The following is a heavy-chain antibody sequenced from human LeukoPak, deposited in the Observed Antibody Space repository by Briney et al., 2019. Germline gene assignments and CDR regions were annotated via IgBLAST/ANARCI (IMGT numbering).Heavy chain of an antibody. CDR1: GFSFRNYW. CDR2: TKPDGSAE. J-gene: IGHJ4*02. V-gene: IGHV3-7*01. Sequence: PGGSLRLSCAASGFSFRNYWMGWVRQAPGKGLEWVAYTKPDGSAEYYADSVRGRFTPSRDNANNLLYLQMNRLRAEDTAVYYCARDGGLHTNFDYWGQGTLLTVSS. D-gene: IGHD2-15*01. CDR3: ARDGGLHTNFDY.